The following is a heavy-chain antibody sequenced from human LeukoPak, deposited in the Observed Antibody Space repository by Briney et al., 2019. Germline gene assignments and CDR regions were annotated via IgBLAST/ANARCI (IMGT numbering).Heavy chain of an antibody. V-gene: IGHV4-59*01. Sequence: SETLSLTCTVSGGSISSYYWSWIRQPPGKGLEWIGYIYYSGSTNYNPSLKSRVTISVDTSKNQFSLKLSSVTAADTAVYYCARDRRYSSGWYGLDYWGQGTLVSVCS. J-gene: IGHJ4*02. CDR2: IYYSGST. CDR3: ARDRRYSSGWYGLDY. CDR1: GGSISSYY. D-gene: IGHD6-19*01.